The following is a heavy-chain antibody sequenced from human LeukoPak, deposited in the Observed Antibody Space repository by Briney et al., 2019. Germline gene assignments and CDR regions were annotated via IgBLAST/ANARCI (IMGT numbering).Heavy chain of an antibody. J-gene: IGHJ4*02. CDR1: GGSISSYH. CDR2: IYYSGST. D-gene: IGHD5-18*01. Sequence: SETLSLTCTVSGGSISSYHWSWIRQPPGKGLERIGYIYYSGSTNYNPSLKSRVTISVDTSKNQFSLKLSSVTAADTAVYYCARTYSYGSLTYFDYWGQGTLVTVSS. CDR3: ARTYSYGSLTYFDY. V-gene: IGHV4-59*01.